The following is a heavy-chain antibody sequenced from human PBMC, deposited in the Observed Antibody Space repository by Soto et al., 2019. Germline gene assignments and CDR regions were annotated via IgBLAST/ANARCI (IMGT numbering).Heavy chain of an antibody. J-gene: IGHJ4*02. CDR3: ARTTTGGSGTSDY. CDR1: GDSISSFGNY. D-gene: IGHD3-10*01. Sequence: SETLSLTCTVSGDSISSFGNYWSWIRQYPGKGLEWIGYIYHSGSIYYNPSLKSRVSLTVDPSRNQFSLNVNSVTAADTAVYYCARTTTGGSGTSDYWGQGTQVTVSS. V-gene: IGHV4-31*03. CDR2: IYHSGSI.